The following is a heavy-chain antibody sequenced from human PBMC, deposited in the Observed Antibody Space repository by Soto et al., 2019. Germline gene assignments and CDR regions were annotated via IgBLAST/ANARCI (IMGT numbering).Heavy chain of an antibody. CDR1: GYTFSNYG. CDR3: ATLTTLRNPKYSYYYYIDV. V-gene: IGHV1-18*01. D-gene: IGHD4-4*01. CDR2: ISVNTGDT. J-gene: IGHJ6*03. Sequence: QVQLAQSGAEVKKPGASVEVSCRASGYTFSNYGISWVRQAPGQGLEWMAWISVNTGDTNFAQRFQGRLTVTTDTSTSTAYMELRGLRSDDTAVYYCATLTTLRNPKYSYYYYIDVWGKGTTVTVS.